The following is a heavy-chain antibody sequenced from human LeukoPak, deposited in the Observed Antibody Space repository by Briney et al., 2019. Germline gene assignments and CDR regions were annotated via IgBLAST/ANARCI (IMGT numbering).Heavy chain of an antibody. CDR1: GYTFSNND. Sequence: GASVKVSCKASGYTFSNNDINWVRQATGQGLEWMGWMNPISGNTGFAQKFQGRVTITRITSISTAYMEMSSLRSDDTAVYYCVRGAKCSGADCDSTKENVYYFDYWGQGTLVTVSS. D-gene: IGHD6-25*01. J-gene: IGHJ4*02. CDR3: VRGAKCSGADCDSTKENVYYFDY. V-gene: IGHV1-8*03. CDR2: MNPISGNT.